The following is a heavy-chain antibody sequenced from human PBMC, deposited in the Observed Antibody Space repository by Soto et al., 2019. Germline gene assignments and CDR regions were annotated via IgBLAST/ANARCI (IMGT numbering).Heavy chain of an antibody. Sequence: QVQLVQSGAEVKKPGASVKVSCKASGDTFNSDGISWVRQAPGQGLEWMGWISVYNGNTNYAQKVQGRVTMTTDTSTSTAYMELRSLRSDDTAVYYCARDGRNGGYFDYWGQGTVVTVSS. CDR1: GDTFNSDG. CDR2: ISVYNGNT. CDR3: ARDGRNGGYFDY. D-gene: IGHD2-8*01. V-gene: IGHV1-18*01. J-gene: IGHJ4*02.